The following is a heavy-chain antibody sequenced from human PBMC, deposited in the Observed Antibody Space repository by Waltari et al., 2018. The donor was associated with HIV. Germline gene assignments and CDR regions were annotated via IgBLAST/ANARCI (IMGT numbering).Heavy chain of an antibody. CDR1: GASITSNNFY. J-gene: IGHJ5*02. Sequence: QLHESGPGLVKPSETLSLTCTVSGASITSNNFYWGWVRQPPGKGLEFIGTTYYSGNTYYNASLKPRGTMSVDRSKNQFFLHLRSVSAADTAIYFCARTHDFDRSGYSFDPWGQGVLVRVSA. D-gene: IGHD3-22*01. V-gene: IGHV4-39*07. CDR2: TYYSGNT. CDR3: ARTHDFDRSGYSFDP.